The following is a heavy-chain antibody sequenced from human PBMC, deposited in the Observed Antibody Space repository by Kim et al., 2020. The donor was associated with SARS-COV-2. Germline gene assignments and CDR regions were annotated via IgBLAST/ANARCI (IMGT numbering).Heavy chain of an antibody. J-gene: IGHJ5*02. D-gene: IGHD3-10*01. Sequence: SVKVSCKASGGTFSSYAISWVRQAPGQGLEWMGGIIPIFGTANYAQKFQGRVTITADESTSTAYMELSSLRSEDTAVYYCARDLGRLSIGDYSNKARFDPWGQGTLVTVSS. CDR1: GGTFSSYA. CDR3: ARDLGRLSIGDYSNKARFDP. CDR2: IIPIFGTA. V-gene: IGHV1-69*13.